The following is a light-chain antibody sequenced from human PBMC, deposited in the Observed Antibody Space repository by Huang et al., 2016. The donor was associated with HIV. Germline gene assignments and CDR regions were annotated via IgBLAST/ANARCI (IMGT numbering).Light chain of an antibody. V-gene: IGKV3-15*01. CDR3: QQYDKWPLT. Sequence: EIGMTQSPATLSVSPGERATLSCRASQSISSNLAWYQQKPGQAPRLLIYAASTRATGIPATCSGSGSGTEFTLTISSLRSEDFAVYYCQQYDKWPLTFGGGTRVEI. J-gene: IGKJ4*01. CDR1: QSISSN. CDR2: AAS.